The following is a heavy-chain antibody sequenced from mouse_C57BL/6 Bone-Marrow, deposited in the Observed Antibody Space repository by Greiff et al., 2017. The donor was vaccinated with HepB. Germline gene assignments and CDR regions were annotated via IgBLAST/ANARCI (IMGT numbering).Heavy chain of an antibody. CDR3: ARSGGWLPPYFDV. CDR2: IYPRSGNT. J-gene: IGHJ1*03. CDR1: GYTFTSDG. V-gene: IGHV1-81*01. Sequence: VKLQQSGAELARPGASVKLSCKASGYTFTSDGISWVKQRTGQGLEWIGEIYPRSGNTYYNEKFKGKATLTADKSSSTAYMELRSLTSEDSAVYFCARSGGWLPPYFDVWGTGTTVTVSS. D-gene: IGHD2-3*01.